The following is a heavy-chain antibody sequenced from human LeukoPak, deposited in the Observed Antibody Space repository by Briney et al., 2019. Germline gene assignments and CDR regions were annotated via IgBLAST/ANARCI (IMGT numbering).Heavy chain of an antibody. D-gene: IGHD6-25*01. CDR1: GFTFSNYA. J-gene: IGHJ6*04. Sequence: GGSLRLSCAASGFTFSNYAMSWVRQAPGKGLEWVSAINDSGGSTYYTDSVKGRFTLSRDNSKNTLYLQMNSLRAEDTAVYYCARVAQYSSVQGDVWGKGTTVTISS. V-gene: IGHV3-23*01. CDR2: INDSGGST. CDR3: ARVAQYSSVQGDV.